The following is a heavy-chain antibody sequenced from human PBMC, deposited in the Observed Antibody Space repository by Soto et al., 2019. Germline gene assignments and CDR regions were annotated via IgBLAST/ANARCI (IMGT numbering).Heavy chain of an antibody. CDR1: GFTFSDYY. CDR2: ISSSGSTI. CDR3: ARGAGYYDSSGYYYGNLYYYYYGMDV. D-gene: IGHD3-22*01. V-gene: IGHV3-11*01. Sequence: PGGSLSLSCAASGFTFSDYYMSWIRQAPGKGLEWVSYISSSGSTIYYADSVKGRFTISRDNAKNSLYLQMNSLRAEDTAVYYYARGAGYYDSSGYYYGNLYYYYYGMDVWGQGTTVTVSS. J-gene: IGHJ6*02.